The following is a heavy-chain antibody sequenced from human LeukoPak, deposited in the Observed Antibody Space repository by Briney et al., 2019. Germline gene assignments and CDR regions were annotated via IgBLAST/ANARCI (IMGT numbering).Heavy chain of an antibody. CDR3: ARGAYCGDDCYSSDFDI. D-gene: IGHD2-21*02. V-gene: IGHV4-59*01. CDR1: GGSISSYY. Sequence: SETLSLTCTVSGGSISSYYWSWIRQPPGKGLGWIGYIYDSGSTDYNPSLKSRVTISVDTSMNQLSLKLISVTAADTAVYYCARGAYCGDDCYSSDFDIWGQGTMVTVSS. CDR2: IYDSGST. J-gene: IGHJ3*02.